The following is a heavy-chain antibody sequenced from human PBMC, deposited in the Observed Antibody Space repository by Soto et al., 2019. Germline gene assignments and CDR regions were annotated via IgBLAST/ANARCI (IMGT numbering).Heavy chain of an antibody. D-gene: IGHD5-18*01. CDR2: IYYSGST. V-gene: IGHV4-59*01. Sequence: QVQLQESGPGLVKPSETLSLTCTVSGGSISSYYWSWIRQPPGKGLEWIGYIYYSGSTNYNPSLKSRVTISVDTSKNQFSLKLSSVTAADTAVYYCARGVLVDTAMVFGYWGQGTLVTASS. CDR3: ARGVLVDTAMVFGY. CDR1: GGSISSYY. J-gene: IGHJ4*02.